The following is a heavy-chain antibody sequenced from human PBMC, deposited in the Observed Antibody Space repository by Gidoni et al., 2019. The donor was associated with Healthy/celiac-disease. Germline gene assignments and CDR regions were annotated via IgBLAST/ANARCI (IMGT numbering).Heavy chain of an antibody. CDR1: GFTFSSYG. CDR2: ISYDGSNK. D-gene: IGHD3-3*01. V-gene: IGHV3-30*18. CDR3: AKDQSWTGRDYYYYGMDV. J-gene: IGHJ6*02. Sequence: QVQLVESGGGVVQPGRSLRLPCAASGFTFSSYGRHWVRQAPGKGLEWVAVISYDGSNKYYADSVKGRFTISRDNSKNTLYLQMNSLRAEDTAVYYCAKDQSWTGRDYYYYGMDVWGQGTTVTVSS.